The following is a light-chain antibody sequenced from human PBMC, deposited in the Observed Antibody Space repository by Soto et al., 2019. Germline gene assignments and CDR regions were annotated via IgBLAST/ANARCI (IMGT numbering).Light chain of an antibody. CDR1: QGISSY. V-gene: IGKV1-9*01. CDR3: QQLNTYPPWT. CDR2: AAS. Sequence: DIQFTQSPSFLSASVVDGVTIALRASQGISSYLAWYQQKPGKAPELLIYAASTLQSGVPSRFSGSGSGTDFTLTISSLQPEDSATYYCQQLNTYPPWTFGQGTKVDI. J-gene: IGKJ1*01.